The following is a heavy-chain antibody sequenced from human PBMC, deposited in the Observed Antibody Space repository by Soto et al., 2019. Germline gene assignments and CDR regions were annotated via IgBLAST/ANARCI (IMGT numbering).Heavy chain of an antibody. V-gene: IGHV3-11*06. CDR2: ISSSSYT. CDR3: ARDEVVVAATPANGMDV. D-gene: IGHD2-15*01. CDR1: GFTFSDYY. Sequence: PGGSLRLSCAASGFTFSDYYMSWIRQAPGKGLEWVSYISSSSYTNYADSVKGRFTISRDNAKNSLYLQMNSLRAEDTAVYYCARDEVVVAATPANGMDVWGQGTTVTVSS. J-gene: IGHJ6*02.